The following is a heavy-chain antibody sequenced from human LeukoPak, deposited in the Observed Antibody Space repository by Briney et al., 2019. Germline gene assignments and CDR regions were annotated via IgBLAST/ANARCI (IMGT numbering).Heavy chain of an antibody. CDR1: GGSFSGYY. CDR3: ARRIAAAGFGY. J-gene: IGHJ4*02. CDR2: INHSGST. Sequence: PSETLSLTCAVYGGSFSGYYWSWIRQPPGKGLEWIGEINHSGSTNYNPSLKSRVTISVDTSKNRFSLKLSSVTAVDTAVYYCARRIAAAGFGYWGQGTLVTVSS. V-gene: IGHV4-34*01. D-gene: IGHD6-13*01.